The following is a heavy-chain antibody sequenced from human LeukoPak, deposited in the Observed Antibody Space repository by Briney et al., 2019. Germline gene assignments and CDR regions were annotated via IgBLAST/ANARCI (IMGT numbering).Heavy chain of an antibody. V-gene: IGHV1-8*01. D-gene: IGHD6-13*01. CDR2: MNPNSGST. J-gene: IGHJ5*02. Sequence: EASVKVSCKTSGYTFTSYDINWVRQATGKGLEWMGWMNPNSGSTDYAQKFQGRVTMTRNTSITTAYMELSSLRSEDTAVYYCATSYSSSWNPRFDPWGQGTLVTVSS. CDR1: GYTFTSYD. CDR3: ATSYSSSWNPRFDP.